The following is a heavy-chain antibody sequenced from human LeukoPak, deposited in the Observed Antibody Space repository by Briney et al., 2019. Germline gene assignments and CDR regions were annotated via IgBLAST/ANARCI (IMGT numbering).Heavy chain of an antibody. D-gene: IGHD5-18*01. CDR1: GFTFSRYW. CDR2: INGDGTDT. V-gene: IGHV3-74*01. CDR3: ARVGYTYGYVGFDY. J-gene: IGHJ4*02. Sequence: GGSLRLSCAASGFTFSRYWMHWVRQAPGEGLMWVSRINGDGTDTTYADSVRGRFTISRDNAENTLYLQMNNLRAEDTAVYYCARVGYTYGYVGFDYWGQGTLVTVSS.